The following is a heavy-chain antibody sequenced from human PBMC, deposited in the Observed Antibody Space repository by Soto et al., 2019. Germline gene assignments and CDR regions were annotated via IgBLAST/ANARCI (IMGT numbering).Heavy chain of an antibody. V-gene: IGHV4-39*01. Sequence: SEPLSLTSTVSGCSITSSSSYCGWIRKPPGKGLEWIGSIYYSGSTYYNPSLKSRFTISVDTSKNQFSLKLSSVTAADTAVYYCARSAVQQLVRFAFDIWGQGTMVT. CDR3: ARSAVQQLVRFAFDI. D-gene: IGHD6-13*01. J-gene: IGHJ3*02. CDR2: IYYSGST. CDR1: GCSITSSSSY.